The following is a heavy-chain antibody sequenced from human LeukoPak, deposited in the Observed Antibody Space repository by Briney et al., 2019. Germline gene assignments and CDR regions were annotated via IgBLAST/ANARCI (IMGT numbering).Heavy chain of an antibody. J-gene: IGHJ4*02. CDR3: ARHTSYGGNSAFGD. CDR1: GGSFSPNY. Sequence: TTSETLSLTCTVSGGSFSPNYWSWIRQPPGKGLEWIGYIHHSGRTNYNPSLKSRVTISVDTSRNRFSLRLSSVAAADTAVYYCARHTSYGGNSAFGDWGQGTLVTVSS. V-gene: IGHV4-59*08. CDR2: IHHSGRT. D-gene: IGHD4-17*01.